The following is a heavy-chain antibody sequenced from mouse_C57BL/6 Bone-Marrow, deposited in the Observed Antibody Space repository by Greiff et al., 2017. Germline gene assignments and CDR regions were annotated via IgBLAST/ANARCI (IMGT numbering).Heavy chain of an antibody. CDR3: TRDKATPFDY. CDR2: ISSGGDYI. D-gene: IGHD3-2*02. Sequence: EVQLVESGEGLVKPGGSLKLSCAASGFTFSSYAMSWVRQTPEKRLEWVAYISSGGDYIYYADPVKGRFTISRDNARNTLYLQMSSLKSEDTAIYYCTRDKATPFDYWGQGTTLTVSS. J-gene: IGHJ2*01. V-gene: IGHV5-9-1*02. CDR1: GFTFSSYA.